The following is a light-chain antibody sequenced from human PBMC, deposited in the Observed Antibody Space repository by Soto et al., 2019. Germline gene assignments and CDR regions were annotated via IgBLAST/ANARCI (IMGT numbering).Light chain of an antibody. V-gene: IGLV2-14*01. J-gene: IGLJ2*01. CDR2: EVS. CDR1: SSDVGGYNY. CDR3: SSYTSSSTPYVV. Sequence: QSVLPQPASVSGSPGQSITISCTGTSSDVGGYNYVSWYQQHTGKAPKLMIYEVSNRPSGVSNRFSGSKSGNTASLTISGLQAEDEADYYCSSYTSSSTPYVVFGGGTKVTVL.